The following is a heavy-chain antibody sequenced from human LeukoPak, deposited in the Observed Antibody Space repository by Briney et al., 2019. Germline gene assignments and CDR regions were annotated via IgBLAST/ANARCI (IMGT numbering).Heavy chain of an antibody. D-gene: IGHD6-13*01. CDR3: TRGGIAAQRRDVFDI. CDR1: GFTFSSYS. CDR2: ISSSSSYI. V-gene: IGHV3-21*01. J-gene: IGHJ3*02. Sequence: GGSLRLSCAASGFTFSSYSMNWVRQAPGQGLEWVSSISSSSSYIYYAESVKGRLTISRDNAKNSLYLQMNSLRAEDTAVYYCTRGGIAAQRRDVFDIWGQGTMVTVSS.